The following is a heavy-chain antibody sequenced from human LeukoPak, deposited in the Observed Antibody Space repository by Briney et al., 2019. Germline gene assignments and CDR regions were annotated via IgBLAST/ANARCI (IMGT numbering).Heavy chain of an antibody. D-gene: IGHD4-17*01. V-gene: IGHV1-24*01. Sequence: GASVKVSCKASGYTFTGYYMHWVRQAPGKGLEWMGGFDPEDGETIYAQKFQGRVTMTEDTSTDTAYMELSSLRSEDTAVYYCATVRATATTYPPPWGQGTLVTVSS. CDR2: FDPEDGET. CDR3: ATVRATATTYPPP. CDR1: GYTFTGYY. J-gene: IGHJ5*02.